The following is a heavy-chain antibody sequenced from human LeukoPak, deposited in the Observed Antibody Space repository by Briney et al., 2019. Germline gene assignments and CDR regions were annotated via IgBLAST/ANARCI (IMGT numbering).Heavy chain of an antibody. CDR2: IYTSGST. V-gene: IGHV4-4*07. D-gene: IGHD2-2*01. J-gene: IGHJ6*03. CDR1: GGSISSYY. CDR3: ARGVVVPAAMDYYYYYYYMDV. Sequence: SETLSLTCTVSGGSISSYYWSWIRQPAGKGLEWIGRIYTSGSTNYNPSLKSRVTMSVDTSKNQFSLKLSSVTAADTAVYYCARGVVVPAAMDYYYYYYYMDVWGKGTTVTISS.